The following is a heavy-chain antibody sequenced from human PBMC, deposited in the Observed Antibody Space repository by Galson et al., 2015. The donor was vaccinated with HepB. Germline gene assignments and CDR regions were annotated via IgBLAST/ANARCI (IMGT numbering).Heavy chain of an antibody. D-gene: IGHD2-15*01. CDR2: ISPFNRET. V-gene: IGHV1-18*01. J-gene: IGHJ5*02. CDR3: TRVGLVLVVNATQNNWFDP. CDR1: GYTFSSYS. Sequence: SVKVSCKASGYTFSSYSITWVRQAPGQGLEWVVWISPFNRETNYAQKLQGRVTMTTDTYTNTAYMELRSLRSDDTSVCYCTRVGLVLVVNATQNNWFDPWCPGTPFTVSS.